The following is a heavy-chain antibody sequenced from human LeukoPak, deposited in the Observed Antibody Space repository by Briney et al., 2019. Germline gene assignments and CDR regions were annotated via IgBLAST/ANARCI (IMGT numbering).Heavy chain of an antibody. J-gene: IGHJ5*02. CDR2: INHSGST. CDR3: ARLDIVVVPAAMKYYNWFDP. V-gene: IGHV4-34*01. Sequence: SETLSLTCTVYGGSFSGHYWSWIRQPPGKGLEWIGEINHSGSTNYNPSLKSRVTISVDTSKNQFSLKLSSVTAADTAVYYCARLDIVVVPAAMKYYNWFDPWGQGTLVTVSS. CDR1: GGSFSGHY. D-gene: IGHD2-2*01.